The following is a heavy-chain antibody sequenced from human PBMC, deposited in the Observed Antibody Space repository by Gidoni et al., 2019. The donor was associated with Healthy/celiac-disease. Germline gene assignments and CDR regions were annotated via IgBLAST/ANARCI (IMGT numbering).Heavy chain of an antibody. V-gene: IGHV3-7*03. J-gene: IGHJ4*02. CDR3: ARVGGGMTPDGRDFDY. D-gene: IGHD2-15*01. CDR1: GFPFSGHW. CDR2: RKQDGSEK. Sequence: EVQLVESGGGLVQPGRSLRLSCAASGFPFSGHWMSWVRQAPGKGREWVDNRKQDGSEKYYVDSVKGRFTISRDNAKNSLYLQMNSLRAEDTAVYYCARVGGGMTPDGRDFDYWGQGTLVTVSS.